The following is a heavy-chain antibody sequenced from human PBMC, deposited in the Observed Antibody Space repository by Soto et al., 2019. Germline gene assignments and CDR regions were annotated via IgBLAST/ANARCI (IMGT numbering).Heavy chain of an antibody. D-gene: IGHD1-26*01. V-gene: IGHV3-23*01. CDR1: GFIFSNHA. J-gene: IGHJ4*02. Sequence: EVQRLESGGGLVQPGGSLRLSCAASGFIFSNHAMCWVRQGPGKGLEWVSCVSGSGDETFFLDSVKGRFAISRDSSENTLFLQMSSLRAEDTAIYYCARRGTYQWGHFDYWGQGTLVTVSS. CDR3: ARRGTYQWGHFDY. CDR2: VSGSGDET.